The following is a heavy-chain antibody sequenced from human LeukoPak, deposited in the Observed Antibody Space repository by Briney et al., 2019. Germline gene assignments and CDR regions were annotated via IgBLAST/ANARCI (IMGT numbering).Heavy chain of an antibody. CDR2: IYSGGST. J-gene: IGHJ6*02. CDR3: ARDPEGYSYGYYYYYGMDV. V-gene: IGHV3-66*01. CDR1: GFTVSSNY. D-gene: IGHD5-18*01. Sequence: RGSLRLSCAASGFTVSSNYMSWVRQAPGKGLEWVSVIYSGGSTYYADSVKGRFTISRDNSKNTLYLQMNSLRAEDTAVYYCARDPEGYSYGYYYYYGMDVWGQGTTVTVSS.